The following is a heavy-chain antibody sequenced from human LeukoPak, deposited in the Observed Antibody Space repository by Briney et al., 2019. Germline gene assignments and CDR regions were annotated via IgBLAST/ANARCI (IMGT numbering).Heavy chain of an antibody. CDR1: GGSISSGGYY. D-gene: IGHD3-22*01. Sequence: SQTLSLTCTVSGGSISSGGYYWSWIRQHPGKGLEWIGYIYYSGSTYYNPSLKGRVTISVDTSKNQFSLKLSSVTAADTAVYYCARVDYYDSSRFDYWGQGTLVTVSS. V-gene: IGHV4-31*03. CDR3: ARVDYYDSSRFDY. CDR2: IYYSGST. J-gene: IGHJ4*02.